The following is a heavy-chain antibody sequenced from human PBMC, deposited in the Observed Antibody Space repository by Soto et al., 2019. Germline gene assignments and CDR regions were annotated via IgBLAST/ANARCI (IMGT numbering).Heavy chain of an antibody. CDR1: GDTFSSST. CDR2: IIPILGVA. CDR3: ARVGYFDSWTLDS. V-gene: IGHV1-69*02. Sequence: QVQLVQSGAEVKKPGSSVKVSCKASGDTFSSSTLSWVRQAPGQGLEWMGRIIPILGVANYAQKFQGRITINADKSTSTVYMELSSLKSEETAVYYCARVGYFDSWTLDSWGQGTRVTVSS. J-gene: IGHJ4*02. D-gene: IGHD3-22*01.